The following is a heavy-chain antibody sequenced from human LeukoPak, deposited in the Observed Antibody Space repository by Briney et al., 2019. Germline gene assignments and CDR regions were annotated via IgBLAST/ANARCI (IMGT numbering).Heavy chain of an antibody. CDR3: ARDPLSIVVVPAAIRFGWFDP. D-gene: IGHD2-2*01. V-gene: IGHV1-69*04. CDR1: GGTFSSYA. Sequence: ASVKVSCKASGGTFSSYAISWVRQAPGQGLEWMGRIIPILGIANYAQKFQGRVTITADKSTSTAYMELSSLRSEDTAVYYCARDPLSIVVVPAAIRFGWFDPWGQGTLVTVSS. J-gene: IGHJ5*02. CDR2: IIPILGIA.